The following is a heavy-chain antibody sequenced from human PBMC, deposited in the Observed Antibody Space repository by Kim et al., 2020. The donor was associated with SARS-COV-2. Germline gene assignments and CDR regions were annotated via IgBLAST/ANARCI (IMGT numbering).Heavy chain of an antibody. CDR2: IWYDGGNK. D-gene: IGHD3-22*01. CDR3: AKDSTNYYDSSPGDP. CDR1: GFTFSSYG. V-gene: IGHV3-33*06. Sequence: GGSLRLSCAASGFTFSSYGMHWVRQAPGKGLEWVAVIWYDGGNKYYADSVKGRFTISRDNSKNTLYLQMNSLRAEDTAVYYCAKDSTNYYDSSPGDPWGQGTLVTVSS. J-gene: IGHJ5*02.